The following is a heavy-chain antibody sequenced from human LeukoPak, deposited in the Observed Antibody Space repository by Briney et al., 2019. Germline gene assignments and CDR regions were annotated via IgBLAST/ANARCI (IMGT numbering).Heavy chain of an antibody. D-gene: IGHD3-3*01. CDR2: IIPIFGTA. Sequence: GASVKVSCKASGGTFSSYAISWVRQAPGQGLEWMGGIIPIFGTANYAQKFQGRVTITTDESTSTAYMELSSLRSEDTAVYYCASWYYDFWSGYYRYYEFQHWGQGTLVTVSS. J-gene: IGHJ1*01. CDR3: ASWYYDFWSGYYRYYEFQH. CDR1: GGTFSSYA. V-gene: IGHV1-69*05.